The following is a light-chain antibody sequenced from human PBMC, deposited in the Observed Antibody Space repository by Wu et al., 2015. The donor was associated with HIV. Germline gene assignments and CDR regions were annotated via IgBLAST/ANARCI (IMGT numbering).Light chain of an antibody. CDR2: ATS. CDR3: QQTHSFPPT. CDR1: QGISSW. Sequence: DIQMTQSPSSVSASVGDRVSITCRASQGISSWLAWYQQKSGKPPNLLIYATSTLQSGVPSRFSGSGSGTDFTLTISSLQPEDFATYYCQQTHSFPPTFGQGTKLEIK. V-gene: IGKV1-12*01. J-gene: IGKJ2*01.